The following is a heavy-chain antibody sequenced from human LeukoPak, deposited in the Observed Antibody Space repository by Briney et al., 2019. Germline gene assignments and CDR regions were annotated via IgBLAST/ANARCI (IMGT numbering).Heavy chain of an antibody. CDR2: IYPNSGGT. CDR1: GYTFTAYY. CDR3: ARDRHWNQGNFDY. D-gene: IGHD1-1*01. Sequence: ASVRVSCKASGYTFTAYYMHWVRQAPGQGLEWMGWIYPNSGGTNYARKFRGRVTMTRDTSISTAYLELSRLKSDDTAVYYCARDRHWNQGNFDYWGQGTLVTVSS. J-gene: IGHJ4*02. V-gene: IGHV1-2*02.